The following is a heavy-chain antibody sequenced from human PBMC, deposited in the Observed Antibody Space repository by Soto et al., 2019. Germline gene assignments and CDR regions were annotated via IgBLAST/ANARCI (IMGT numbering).Heavy chain of an antibody. Sequence: PSETLSLTCTVSGGSISSNNYLWGWIRQPPGKGLEWIGSVYYSGSAYYNPSLQSRVTISVDTSKNQFSLKLSSVTDADTAVYHCARRHRAFDPWSQGTLVTVSS. CDR3: ARRHRAFDP. J-gene: IGHJ5*02. CDR1: GGSISSNNYL. V-gene: IGHV4-39*01. CDR2: VYYSGSA.